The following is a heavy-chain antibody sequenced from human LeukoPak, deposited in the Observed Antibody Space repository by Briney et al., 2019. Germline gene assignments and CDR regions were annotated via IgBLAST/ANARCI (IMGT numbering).Heavy chain of an antibody. CDR3: ARDRGFWSGFDY. CDR2: ISPDGSTT. CDR1: GFTFSRYW. J-gene: IGHJ4*02. D-gene: IGHD3-3*01. Sequence: GGSLRLSCAASGFTFSRYWMHWVRQAPGKGLMWVSRISPDGSTTLYADSVKGRFTISRDNAKNTLYLQMNSLGAEDTAVYYCARDRGFWSGFDYWGQGTLVTVSS. V-gene: IGHV3-74*03.